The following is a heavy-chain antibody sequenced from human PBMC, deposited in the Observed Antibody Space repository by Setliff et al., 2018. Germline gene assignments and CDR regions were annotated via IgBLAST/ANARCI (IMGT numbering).Heavy chain of an antibody. J-gene: IGHJ3*02. CDR2: IIPIFGTA. CDR1: GYTFTGYY. V-gene: IGHV1-2*02. D-gene: IGHD6-19*01. Sequence: ASVKVSCKASGYTFTGYYMHWVRQAPGQGLEWMGRIIPIFGTANYAQKFQGRVTMTRNTSISTAYMELSSLRSEDTAVYYCARAQKQWLVPRQAFDIWGQGTMVTVSS. CDR3: ARAQKQWLVPRQAFDI.